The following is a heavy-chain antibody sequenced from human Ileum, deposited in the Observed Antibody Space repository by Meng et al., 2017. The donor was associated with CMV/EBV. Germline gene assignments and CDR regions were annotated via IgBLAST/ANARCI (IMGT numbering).Heavy chain of an antibody. J-gene: IGHJ4*02. D-gene: IGHD4-23*01. CDR1: GYTFTSLD. Sequence: ASVKVSCKASGYTFTSLDINWMRQATGQGLEWMGWMSPTSGRTNYAQKLQGRVTMTTDTSTSTAYMELRSLRSDDTAVYYCARAPQDYGGPRDYWGQGTLVTVSS. CDR3: ARAPQDYGGPRDY. V-gene: IGHV1-18*01. CDR2: MSPTSGRT.